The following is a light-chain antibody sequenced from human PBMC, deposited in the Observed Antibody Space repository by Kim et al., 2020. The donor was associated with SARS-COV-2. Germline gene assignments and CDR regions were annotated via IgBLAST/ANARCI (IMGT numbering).Light chain of an antibody. Sequence: EIVLTQSPGTLSLSPGERATLSCRASQSVSSSYLAWYQQKPGQAPELLIYGASNRATGIPDRFSGSGSGTDFTLTISRLEPEDFAVYYCQQYGSSPWTFGQGTKVDIK. CDR1: QSVSSSY. V-gene: IGKV3-20*01. CDR3: QQYGSSPWT. J-gene: IGKJ1*01. CDR2: GAS.